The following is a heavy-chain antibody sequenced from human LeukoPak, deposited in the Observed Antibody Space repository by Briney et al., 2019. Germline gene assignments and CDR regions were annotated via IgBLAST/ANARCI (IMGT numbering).Heavy chain of an antibody. V-gene: IGHV3-48*04. D-gene: IGHD6-13*01. CDR1: GFTFSSYW. Sequence: GGSLRLSCAASGFTFSSYWMSWVRQAPGKGLEWVSYISSSSSTIYYADSVKGRFTISRDNAKNSLYLQMNSLRAEDTAVYYCARDRSSWFAYNWFDPWGQGTLVTVSS. CDR3: ARDRSSWFAYNWFDP. J-gene: IGHJ5*02. CDR2: ISSSSSTI.